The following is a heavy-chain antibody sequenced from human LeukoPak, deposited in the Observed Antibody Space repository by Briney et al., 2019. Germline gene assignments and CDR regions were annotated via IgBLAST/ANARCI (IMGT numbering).Heavy chain of an antibody. V-gene: IGHV4-34*01. CDR3: ARETAQAAAVDY. D-gene: IGHD6-13*01. J-gene: IGHJ4*02. CDR1: GGSFSGYY. CDR2: INHSGST. Sequence: SETLSLTCAVYGGSFSGYYWSWIRQPPGKGLEWIGEINHSGSTNYNPSLKSRVTISVDTSKNQFSLKLSSVTAADTAVYYCARETAQAAAVDYWGQGTLVTVSS.